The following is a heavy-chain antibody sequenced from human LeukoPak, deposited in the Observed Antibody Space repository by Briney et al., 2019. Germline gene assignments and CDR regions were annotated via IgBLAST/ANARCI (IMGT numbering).Heavy chain of an antibody. CDR2: IFYSGST. V-gene: IGHV4-31*03. D-gene: IGHD3-9*01. Sequence: SETLSLTCTVSGGSINSGVYYWGWIRQYPGKGLEWIGSIFYSGSTYYNPSLKSRFTISVDTSKNQFSLKLSSVTAADTAVYYCAREYSDILTGYYLFDSWGQGTLVTVSS. CDR1: GGSINSGVYY. CDR3: AREYSDILTGYYLFDS. J-gene: IGHJ4*02.